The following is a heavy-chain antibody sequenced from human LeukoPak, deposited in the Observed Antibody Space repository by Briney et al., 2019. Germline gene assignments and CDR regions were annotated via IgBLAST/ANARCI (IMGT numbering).Heavy chain of an antibody. J-gene: IGHJ4*02. D-gene: IGHD3-3*01. CDR3: AKGAYYAD. V-gene: IGHV3-23*01. CDR1: GFTFSTCA. Sequence: GGSLRLSCAASGFTFSTCAMNWVRQAPGKGLEWVSSISGSGNNIYYADSVKGRFTSSRDNSKNTLYLQMNSLRAEDTAVYYCAKGAYYADWGQGTLVTVSS. CDR2: ISGSGNNI.